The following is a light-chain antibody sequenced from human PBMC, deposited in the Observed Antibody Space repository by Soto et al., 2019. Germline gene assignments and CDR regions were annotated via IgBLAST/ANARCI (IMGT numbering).Light chain of an antibody. Sequence: DIQMTQSAATLSASVGDRVTVTCRASQTIGSWLAWYQQKPGRAPKLLIFDASSLESGVPSRFSGNGSGTEFTLTISGLQPDDFASYYCQQYNSYSGMFGQGTKV. V-gene: IGKV1-5*01. J-gene: IGKJ1*01. CDR3: QQYNSYSGM. CDR1: QTIGSW. CDR2: DAS.